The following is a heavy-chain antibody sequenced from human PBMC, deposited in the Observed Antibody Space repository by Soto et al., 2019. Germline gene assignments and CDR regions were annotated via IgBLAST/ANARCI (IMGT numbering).Heavy chain of an antibody. J-gene: IGHJ4*02. Sequence: EVQLVESGGGLVQPGGSLKLSCAASGYTFSDSAIHWVRQASGKGLEWVGRIRSKANSYATVYAASVRGRFTISRDDSQNRGYLQRNGRKTKDRAVYYCPSLWWEREQNFDSWAQATLVSLSS. CDR3: PSLWWEREQNFDS. D-gene: IGHD1-26*01. CDR2: IRSKANSYAT. V-gene: IGHV3-73*02. CDR1: GYTFSDSA.